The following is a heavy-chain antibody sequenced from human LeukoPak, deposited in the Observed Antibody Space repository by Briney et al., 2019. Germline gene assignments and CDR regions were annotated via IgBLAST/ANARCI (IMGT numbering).Heavy chain of an antibody. V-gene: IGHV1-2*04. Sequence: ASVKASCKASGYTFTSYGISWVRQAPGQGLEWMGWINPNSGGTNYAQKFQGWVTMTRDTSISTAYMELSRLRSDDTAVYYCASSLSSYSSSAFDIWGQGTMVTVSS. D-gene: IGHD6-6*01. J-gene: IGHJ3*02. CDR3: ASSLSSYSSSAFDI. CDR1: GYTFTSYG. CDR2: INPNSGGT.